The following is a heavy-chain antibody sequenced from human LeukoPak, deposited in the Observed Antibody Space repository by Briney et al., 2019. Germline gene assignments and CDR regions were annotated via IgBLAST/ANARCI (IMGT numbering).Heavy chain of an antibody. CDR2: IYYSGST. Sequence: SETLSLTFTVSVGSIINYYWSGIRQPPGKGLEGIGYIYYSGSTNYNPSLKSRLTISVDTPKNHFSLRLTSVTAADTAVYYCARHSETCSGGSCFLDYFDYWGQGTLVTVSS. CDR1: VGSIINYY. D-gene: IGHD2-15*01. CDR3: ARHSETCSGGSCFLDYFDY. V-gene: IGHV4-59*08. J-gene: IGHJ4*02.